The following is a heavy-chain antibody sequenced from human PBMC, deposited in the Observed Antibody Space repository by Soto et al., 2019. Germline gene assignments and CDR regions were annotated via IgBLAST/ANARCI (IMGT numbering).Heavy chain of an antibody. CDR3: ARGGSESDY. J-gene: IGHJ4*02. V-gene: IGHV3-7*01. CDR2: IKEDGSDK. Sequence: EVQLVESGGGLVQPGGSLRLSCAASGFTFNNYWMTWVRQAPGRGLEWVANIKEDGSDKNYVDSVKGRFTFSRDNAKNSLYLQMNSLRVDDRALYYCARGGSESDYWGQGTLVTVSS. CDR1: GFTFNNYW.